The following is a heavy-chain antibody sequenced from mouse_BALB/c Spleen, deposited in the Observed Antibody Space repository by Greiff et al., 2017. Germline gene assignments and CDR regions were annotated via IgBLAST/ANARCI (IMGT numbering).Heavy chain of an antibody. Sequence: VQLQESGPGLVAPSQSLSITCTVSGFSLTGYGVNWVRQPPGKGLEWLGMIWGDGSTDYNSALKSRLSISKDNSKSQVFLKMNSLQTDDTARYYCARDRGGSTLITLFAYWGQGTLVTVSA. CDR2: IWGDGST. V-gene: IGHV2-6-7*01. CDR3: ARDRGGSTLITLFAY. J-gene: IGHJ3*01. CDR1: GFSLTGYG. D-gene: IGHD2-4*01.